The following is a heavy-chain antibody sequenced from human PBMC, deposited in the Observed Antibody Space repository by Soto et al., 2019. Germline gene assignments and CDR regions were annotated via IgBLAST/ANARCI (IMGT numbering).Heavy chain of an antibody. V-gene: IGHV3-33*01. CDR1: GLTCDSYG. Sequence: RGRDLRLCCAASGLTCDSYGMQWVRQAPGKGLEWVAVIWYDGSNKYYADSVKGRFTISRDNSKNTLYLQMNSLRAEDTAVYYCARDSNQFAVYYYDVLYFCAQGTTVTGS. D-gene: IGHD2-8*01. J-gene: IGHJ6*02. CDR2: IWYDGSNK. CDR3: ARDSNQFAVYYYDVLYF.